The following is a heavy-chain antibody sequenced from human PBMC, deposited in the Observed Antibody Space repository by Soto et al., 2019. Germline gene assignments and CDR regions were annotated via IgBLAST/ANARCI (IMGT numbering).Heavy chain of an antibody. CDR2: IYYSGST. CDR3: PRCLGITALFFVF. Sequence: SETLSLTCTVSGGSISSGDYYWSWIRQPPGKGLEWIGYIYYSGSTYYNPSLKSRVTISVDTSKNQFSLKLSSVTAADTAVYYCPRCLGITALFFVFGGKGKMVTVSS. CDR1: GGSISSGDYY. J-gene: IGHJ3*01. D-gene: IGHD3-16*01. V-gene: IGHV4-30-4*01.